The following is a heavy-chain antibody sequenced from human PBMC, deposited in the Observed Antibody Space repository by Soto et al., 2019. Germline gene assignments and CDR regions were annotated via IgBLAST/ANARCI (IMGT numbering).Heavy chain of an antibody. D-gene: IGHD2-2*01. CDR1: GFTFSSYG. V-gene: IGHV3-30*18. CDR2: ISDTGSSH. Sequence: PGGSLRLSCVGSGFTFSSYGMHWVRQAPGKGLECVAVISDTGSSHYYAASVEGRFTISRENSKNTLSLHMDRLRVEDTAVYYCAKDRGGDCHHNSCYFGADYCGQGPPVTVSS. CDR3: AKDRGGDCHHNSCYFGADY. J-gene: IGHJ4*02.